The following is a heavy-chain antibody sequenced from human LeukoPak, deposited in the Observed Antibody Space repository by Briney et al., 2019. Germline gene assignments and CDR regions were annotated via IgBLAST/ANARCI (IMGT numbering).Heavy chain of an antibody. CDR1: GGSFSGYY. CDR3: ARDQGVHCSGGSCTAFDI. CDR2: INHSGST. V-gene: IGHV4-34*01. Sequence: SETLSLTCAVYGGSFSGYYWSWIRQPPGKGLEWIGEINHSGSTNYNQSLKSRVTISVDTSKNQFSLKLSSVTAADTAVYYCARDQGVHCSGGSCTAFDIWGQGTMVTVSS. J-gene: IGHJ3*02. D-gene: IGHD2-15*01.